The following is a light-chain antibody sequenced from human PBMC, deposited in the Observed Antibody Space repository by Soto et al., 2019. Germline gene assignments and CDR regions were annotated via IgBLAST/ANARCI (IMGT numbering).Light chain of an antibody. CDR1: QNVDHC. V-gene: IGKV1-5*01. CDR3: QRYNSISRT. J-gene: IGKJ1*01. Sequence: GDRVTITCRASQNVDHCVAWYQQKPGKAPKFLIYDASVFEAGVPSRFSGSGSGTEFTLTISILQPDDFATYYCQRYNSISRTFGQGTKVEMK. CDR2: DAS.